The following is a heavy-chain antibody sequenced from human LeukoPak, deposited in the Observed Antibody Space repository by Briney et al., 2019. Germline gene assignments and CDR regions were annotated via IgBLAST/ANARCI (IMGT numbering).Heavy chain of an antibody. D-gene: IGHD3-3*01. CDR3: AKAELGVDTFFDY. CDR2: LSGSGAGT. J-gene: IGHJ4*02. CDR1: GFTFSDYA. Sequence: GGSLRLSRAASGFTFSDYALGWVRQAPGRGLEWVATLSGSGAGTYYSDSVQGRFTISRDNSKRTLFLQMNSLRAEDTAFYYCAKAELGVDTFFDYRGQGTLVTVSS. V-gene: IGHV3-23*01.